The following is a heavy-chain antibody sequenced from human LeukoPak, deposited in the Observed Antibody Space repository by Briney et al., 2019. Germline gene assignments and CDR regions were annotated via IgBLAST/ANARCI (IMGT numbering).Heavy chain of an antibody. Sequence: PGGSLRLSCAASGFTFSSYGMPWVRQAPGKGLEWVAVISYDGSNKYYADSVKGRFTISRDNSKNTLYLQMNSLRAEDTAEYYCARDLAGRSFWGQGTLVTVSS. D-gene: IGHD1-1*01. CDR3: ARDLAGRSF. V-gene: IGHV3-30*03. CDR1: GFTFSSYG. J-gene: IGHJ4*02. CDR2: ISYDGSNK.